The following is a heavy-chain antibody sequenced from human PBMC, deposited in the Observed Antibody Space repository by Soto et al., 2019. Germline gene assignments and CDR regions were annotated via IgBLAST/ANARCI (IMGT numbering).Heavy chain of an antibody. CDR1: GYSISSGYY. Sequence: SETLSLTCAVSGYSISSGYYWGWIRQPPGKGVEWIGSIYHSGSTYYNPSLKSRVTISVDTSKNQFSLKLSSVTAADTAVYYCARLTEIDYWGQGTLVTVSS. D-gene: IGHD3-16*01. J-gene: IGHJ4*02. V-gene: IGHV4-38-2*01. CDR2: IYHSGST. CDR3: ARLTEIDY.